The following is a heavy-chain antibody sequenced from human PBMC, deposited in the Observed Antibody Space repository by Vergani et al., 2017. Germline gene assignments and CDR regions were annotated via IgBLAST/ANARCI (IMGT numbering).Heavy chain of an antibody. CDR2: ISYDGSNK. Sequence: QVQLVESGGGVVQAGRSLRLSCAASGFTFSSYAMHWVRQAPGKGLEWVAVISYDGSNKYYADSVKGRFTISRDNSKNTMYLQMNSLRAEDTAVYYCARYLTMVRGFWGSFGYWGQGTLVTVSS. D-gene: IGHD3-10*01. J-gene: IGHJ4*02. CDR1: GFTFSSYA. V-gene: IGHV3-30-3*01. CDR3: ARYLTMVRGFWGSFGY.